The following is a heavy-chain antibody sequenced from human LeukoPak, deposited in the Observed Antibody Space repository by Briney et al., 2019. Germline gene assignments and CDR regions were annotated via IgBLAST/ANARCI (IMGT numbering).Heavy chain of an antibody. J-gene: IGHJ4*02. D-gene: IGHD3-9*01. CDR3: AKDQDDFLTGYFDFGY. V-gene: IGHV3-30*04. Sequence: PGRSLRLSCAASGFTFSSYAMHWVRQAPGKGLEWVAVISYDGNNKYYADSVRGRFTISRDNSKNTLYLQMNSLRAEDTAVYYCAKDQDDFLTGYFDFGYWGQGTPVTVSS. CDR1: GFTFSSYA. CDR2: ISYDGNNK.